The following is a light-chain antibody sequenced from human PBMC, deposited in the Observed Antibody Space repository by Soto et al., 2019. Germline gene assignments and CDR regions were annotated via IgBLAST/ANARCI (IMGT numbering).Light chain of an antibody. CDR2: SAS. CDR3: QQLNGYQLA. CDR1: QDMSTY. V-gene: IGKV1-9*01. Sequence: DIQLTQSPSFQSATVGDTVTITCRASQDMSTYLAWYQQKPGKVPKLLIRSASTLQSGVPPRFSGGGSGTEFTLTISTLQHDDSGIYYCQQLNGYQLAFGGGTNVEIK. J-gene: IGKJ4*01.